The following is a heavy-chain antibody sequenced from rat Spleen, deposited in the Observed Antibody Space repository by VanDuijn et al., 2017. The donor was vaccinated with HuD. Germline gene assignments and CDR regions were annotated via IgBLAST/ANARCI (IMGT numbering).Heavy chain of an antibody. CDR1: GSSITSNY. J-gene: IGHJ3*01. D-gene: IGHD4-4*01. CDR2: ISYSGST. CDR3: ARLGNSGIGNWFAY. V-gene: IGHV3-1*01. Sequence: EVQLQESGPGLVKPSQSFSLTCSVTGSSITSNYWAWIRKFPGNKMEWIGHISYSGSTNYNPSLKSRISITRDTSKNQFFLQLNSVTAEDTATYYCARLGNSGIGNWFAYWGQGTLVTVSS.